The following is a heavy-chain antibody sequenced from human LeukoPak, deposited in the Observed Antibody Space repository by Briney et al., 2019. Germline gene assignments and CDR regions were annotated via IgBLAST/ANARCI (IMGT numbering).Heavy chain of an antibody. CDR3: ARGGAYSSSWYGFDY. D-gene: IGHD6-13*01. J-gene: IGHJ4*02. CDR1: GFTVSSNY. V-gene: IGHV3-53*01. Sequence: GGSLRLSCAASGFTVSSNYMSWVRQAPGKGLEWVSVIYSGGSTYYADSVKGRFTISRDNSKNTLYLQMNSLRAEDTAVYYCARGGAYSSSWYGFDYWGQGTLVTVSS. CDR2: IYSGGST.